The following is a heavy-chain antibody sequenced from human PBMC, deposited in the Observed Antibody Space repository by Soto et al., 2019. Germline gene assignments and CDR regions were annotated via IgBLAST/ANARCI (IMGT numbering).Heavy chain of an antibody. J-gene: IGHJ3*02. CDR1: GFTFSGSA. CDR3: TSSVVPAAIRAHAFDI. V-gene: IGHV3-73*01. CDR2: IRSKANSYAT. Sequence: GGSLRLSCAASGFTFSGSAMHWVRQASGKGLEWVGRIRSKANSYATAYAASVKGRFTISRDDSKNTAYLQMNSLKTEDTAVYYCTSSVVPAAIRAHAFDIWGQGTMVTVSS. D-gene: IGHD2-2*01.